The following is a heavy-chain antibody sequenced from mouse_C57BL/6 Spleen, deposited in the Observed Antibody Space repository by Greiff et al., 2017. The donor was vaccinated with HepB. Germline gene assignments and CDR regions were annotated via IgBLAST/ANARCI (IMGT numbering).Heavy chain of an antibody. Sequence: EVQLQQSGPELVKPGASVKIPCKASGYTFTDYNMDWVKQSHGKSLEWIGDINPNNGGTIYNQKFKGKATLTVDKSSSTAYMELRSLTSEDTAVYCCAPANPVPFAYWGQGTLVTVSA. V-gene: IGHV1-18*01. CDR1: GYTFTDYN. CDR3: APANPVPFAY. J-gene: IGHJ3*01. CDR2: INPNNGGT.